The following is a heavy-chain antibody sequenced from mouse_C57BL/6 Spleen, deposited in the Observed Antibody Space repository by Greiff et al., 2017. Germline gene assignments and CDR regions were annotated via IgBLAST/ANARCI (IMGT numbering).Heavy chain of an antibody. V-gene: IGHV5-17*01. J-gene: IGHJ2*01. CDR3: ARGILQLDY. CDR1: GFTFSDYG. CDR2: ISSGSSTI. D-gene: IGHD2-10*01. Sequence: DVKLVESGGGLVKPGGSLKLSCAASGFTFSDYGMHWVRQAPEKGLEWVAYISSGSSTIYYADTVKGRYTISRDNATNTLFLQMTRLRSEDTAMSYCARGILQLDYWGQGTTLTVSS.